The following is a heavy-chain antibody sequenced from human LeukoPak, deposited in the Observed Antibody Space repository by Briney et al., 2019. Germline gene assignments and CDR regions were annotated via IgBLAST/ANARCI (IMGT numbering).Heavy chain of an antibody. CDR2: ISFNGHVT. J-gene: IGHJ4*02. CDR1: GFAFSNYG. V-gene: IGHV3-30*18. CDR3: AKEKDYYRSGSCDY. D-gene: IGHD3-10*01. Sequence: PGGSLRLSCAASGFAFSNYGMHWVRQAPGKGLEWVAVISFNGHVTYYADSVKGRFTISRDNSMNTLYLQMDRLRGEDTAVYFCAKEKDYYRSGSCDYWGQGTLVTVSS.